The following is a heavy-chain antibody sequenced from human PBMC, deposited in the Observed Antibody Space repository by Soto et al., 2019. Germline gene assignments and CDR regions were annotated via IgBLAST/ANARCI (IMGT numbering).Heavy chain of an antibody. CDR1: GYTFTNYA. D-gene: IGHD1-1*01. J-gene: IGHJ4*02. V-gene: IGHV1-3*05. CDR3: ARDYTATTGHPDY. Sequence: QVQLVQSGAEEKKPGDSVKVSCKASGYTFTNYAIRWVRQARGQGLEWMGWINAGNDNTKYSQKFQGRVTITRDTSASTAYMELSSLKSEDTVVYYCARDYTATTGHPDYWGQGTLVTVSS. CDR2: INAGNDNT.